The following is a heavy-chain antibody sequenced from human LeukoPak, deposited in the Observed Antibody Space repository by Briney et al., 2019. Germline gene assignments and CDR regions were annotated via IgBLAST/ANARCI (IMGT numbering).Heavy chain of an antibody. V-gene: IGHV4-28*01. J-gene: IGHJ4*02. CDR1: GYSISTSNW. D-gene: IGHD3-9*01. Sequence: SETLSLTCAVSGYSISTSNWWGWIRQSPGKGLEWIGYIYYTGSTYYNPSLKSRVTMSVDTSKNQFSLKLSSVTAVDTAVYYCARYDILTGLQGGFFDYWGQGTLVTVSS. CDR2: IYYTGST. CDR3: ARYDILTGLQGGFFDY.